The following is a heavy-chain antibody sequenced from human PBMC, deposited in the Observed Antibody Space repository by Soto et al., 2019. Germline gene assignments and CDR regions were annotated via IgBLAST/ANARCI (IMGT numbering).Heavy chain of an antibody. CDR2: IDGSGNT. V-gene: IGHV4-34*01. D-gene: IGHD1-26*01. CDR1: SESLSGYY. J-gene: IGHJ4*02. CDR3: VGARGRLVGFDY. Sequence: QVQLQQWGAGLWKPSETLSLTCAVNSESLSGYYWSWIRQSPGKGLEWIGEIDGSGNTNYSPSLRSRVAMSVDTSKNHFSLNLNSVSAADTAAYYCVGARGRLVGFDYWGQGTLVTVSS.